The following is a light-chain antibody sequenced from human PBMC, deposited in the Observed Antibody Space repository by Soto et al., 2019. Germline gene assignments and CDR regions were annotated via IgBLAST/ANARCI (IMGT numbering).Light chain of an antibody. V-gene: IGLV1-40*01. CDR3: KSYDSSLSGVV. CDR1: SSNIGAGYD. J-gene: IGLJ2*01. CDR2: GNS. Sequence: QSVLTQPPSVSGAPGQRVTISCTGSSSNIGAGYDVHWYQQIPGTAPKLLIYGNSNRPSGVPDRFSGSKSGSSASLAITGRQAEDESGYYCKSYDSSLSGVVFGGGAKLTVL.